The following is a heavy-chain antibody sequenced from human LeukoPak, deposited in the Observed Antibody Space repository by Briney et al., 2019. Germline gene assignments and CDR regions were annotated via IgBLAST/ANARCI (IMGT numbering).Heavy chain of an antibody. D-gene: IGHD6-6*01. Sequence: GGSLRLSCAASGFAYISYSMNWVRQAPGKGLEWVSSISSSSSYIYYADSVKGRFTISRDNAKNSLYLQMNSLRAEDTAVYYCASYGCEYSCSSEWGQGTLVTVSS. CDR3: ASYGCEYSCSSE. J-gene: IGHJ4*02. CDR1: GFAYISYS. V-gene: IGHV3-21*01. CDR2: ISSSSSYI.